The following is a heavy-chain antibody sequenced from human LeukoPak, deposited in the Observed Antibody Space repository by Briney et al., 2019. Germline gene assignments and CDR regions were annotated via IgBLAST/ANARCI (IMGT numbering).Heavy chain of an antibody. CDR2: IIPIFGTA. V-gene: IGHV1-69*05. CDR1: GYTFTSYY. CDR3: ARTPDYSNHLLSNGFDP. D-gene: IGHD4-11*01. Sequence: GASVKVSCKASGYTFTSYYMHWVRQAPGQGLEWMGGIIPIFGTANYAQKFQGRVTITTDESTSTAYMELSSLRSEDTAVYYCARTPDYSNHLLSNGFDPWGQGTLVTVSS. J-gene: IGHJ5*02.